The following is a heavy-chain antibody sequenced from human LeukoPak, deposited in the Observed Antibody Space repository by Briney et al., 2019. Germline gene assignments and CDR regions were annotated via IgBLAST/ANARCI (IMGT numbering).Heavy chain of an antibody. J-gene: IGHJ4*02. CDR2: IIPIFGSA. D-gene: IGHD2-2*02. V-gene: IGHV1-69*05. Sequence: ASVKVSCKASGGTFSSYAINWVRQAPGQGLEWMGGIIPIFGSANYAQKLQGRVTMTTDTSTSTAYMELRSLRSDDTAVYYCASYTSPVDAFDIWGQGTLVTVSS. CDR1: GGTFSSYA. CDR3: ASYTSPVDAFDI.